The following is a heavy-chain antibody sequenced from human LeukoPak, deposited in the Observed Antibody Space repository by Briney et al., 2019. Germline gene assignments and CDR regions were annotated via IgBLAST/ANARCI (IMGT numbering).Heavy chain of an antibody. CDR2: ISSNGGST. D-gene: IGHD6-6*01. CDR3: AREYSSSSVDY. V-gene: IGHV3-64*01. CDR1: GFTFSSYA. Sequence: GGSLRLSCAASGFTFSSYAMHCVRQAPGKGLEYVSGISSNGGSTYYANSVKGRFTISRDNSKNTLYLQMGSLRAEDMAVYYCAREYSSSSVDYWGRGTQVTVSS. J-gene: IGHJ4*02.